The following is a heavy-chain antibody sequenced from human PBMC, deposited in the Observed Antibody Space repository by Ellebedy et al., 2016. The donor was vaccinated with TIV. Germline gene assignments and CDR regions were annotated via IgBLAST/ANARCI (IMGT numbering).Heavy chain of an antibody. D-gene: IGHD3-10*01. Sequence: GESLKISCVASGFTFSDNGMHWVRQAPGTGLEWVALIYYDGRYQYYGDSVKGRFTISRDNSKNTLYLQMDSLRAEDKAVYYCARSSSFGSGSFDFWGQGTLVTVSS. CDR2: IYYDGRYQ. CDR3: ARSSSFGSGSFDF. CDR1: GFTFSDNG. J-gene: IGHJ4*02. V-gene: IGHV3-33*01.